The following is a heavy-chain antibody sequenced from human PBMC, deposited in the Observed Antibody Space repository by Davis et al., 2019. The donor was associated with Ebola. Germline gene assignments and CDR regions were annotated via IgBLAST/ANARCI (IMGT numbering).Heavy chain of an antibody. Sequence: PGGSLRLSCAASGFTFSSYSMNWVRQAPGKGLEWVSSISSSSSYIYYADSVKGRFTISRDNAKNSLYLQMNSLRAEDTAVYYCAKDYVALLYYFDYWGQGTLVTVSS. J-gene: IGHJ4*02. V-gene: IGHV3-21*01. D-gene: IGHD3-16*01. CDR3: AKDYVALLYYFDY. CDR1: GFTFSSYS. CDR2: ISSSSSYI.